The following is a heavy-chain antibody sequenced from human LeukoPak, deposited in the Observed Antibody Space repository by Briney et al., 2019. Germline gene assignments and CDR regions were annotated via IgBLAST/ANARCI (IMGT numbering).Heavy chain of an antibody. CDR1: GFTFSSYS. Sequence: GGSLRLSCAASGFTFSSYSMNWVRQAPGKGLGWVSSISTSISYIYYADSVKGRFTISRDNAKNSLYLQMNSLRAEDTAVYYCARDGTTVTTGGWFDPWGQGTLVTVSS. V-gene: IGHV3-21*01. CDR3: ARDGTTVTTGGWFDP. D-gene: IGHD4-4*01. J-gene: IGHJ5*02. CDR2: ISTSISYI.